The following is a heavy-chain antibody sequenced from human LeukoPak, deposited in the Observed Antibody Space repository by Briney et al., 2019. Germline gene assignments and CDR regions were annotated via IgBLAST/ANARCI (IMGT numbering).Heavy chain of an antibody. CDR2: IYYSGST. Sequence: SETLSLTCTVSGGSISSYYWSWIRQPPGKGLEWIGYIYYSGSTNYNPSLKSRVTISVDTSKNQFSLKLSSVTAADTAVYYCARASILGNYYMDVWGKGTTVTVSS. D-gene: IGHD3-3*01. CDR1: GGSISSYY. V-gene: IGHV4-59*01. J-gene: IGHJ6*03. CDR3: ARASILGNYYMDV.